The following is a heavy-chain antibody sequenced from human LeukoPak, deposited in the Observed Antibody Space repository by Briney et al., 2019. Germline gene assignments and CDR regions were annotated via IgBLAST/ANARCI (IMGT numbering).Heavy chain of an antibody. D-gene: IGHD3-22*01. V-gene: IGHV1-69*04. Sequence: AASVKVSCKASGGTFSSYAISWVRQAPGQGLEWMGRIIPILGIANYAQKFQGRVTITADKSTSTAYMELSSLRSEDTAVYYCARDLGYYDSSGYYPYYFDYWGQGTLVTVSS. CDR3: ARDLGYYDSSGYYPYYFDY. J-gene: IGHJ4*02. CDR2: IIPILGIA. CDR1: GGTFSSYA.